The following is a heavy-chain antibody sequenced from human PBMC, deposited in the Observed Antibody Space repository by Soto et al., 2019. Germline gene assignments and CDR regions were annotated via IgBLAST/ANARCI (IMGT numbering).Heavy chain of an antibody. CDR1: GGSINTYY. D-gene: IGHD3-9*01. V-gene: IGHV4-59*01. J-gene: IGHJ6*02. CDR2: IYHSGST. CDR3: GRGRHYDILSCPIYYHYYRMDF. Sequence: PCETLSLTCTVSGGSINTYYWSWVRQPPGKGLEWIGYIYHSGSTNYNPSLRSRVTISLDTSKSQFSLRLSSVTAADTAVYYCGRGRHYDILSCPIYYHYYRMDFWGQGTTVTVYS.